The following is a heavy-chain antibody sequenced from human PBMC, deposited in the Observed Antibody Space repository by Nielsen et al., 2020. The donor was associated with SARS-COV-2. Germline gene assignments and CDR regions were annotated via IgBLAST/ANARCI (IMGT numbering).Heavy chain of an antibody. V-gene: IGHV3-21*01. J-gene: IGHJ1*01. CDR2: ISSSSSYI. CDR1: GFTFSSYS. D-gene: IGHD6-19*01. Sequence: GGSLRLSCAASGFTFSSYSMNWVRQAPGKGLEWVSSISSSSSYIYYADSVKGRFTISRDNAKNSLYLQMNSLRAEDTAVYYCARGRGRSSGWTRAEYFQHWGQGTLVTVSS. CDR3: ARGRGRSSGWTRAEYFQH.